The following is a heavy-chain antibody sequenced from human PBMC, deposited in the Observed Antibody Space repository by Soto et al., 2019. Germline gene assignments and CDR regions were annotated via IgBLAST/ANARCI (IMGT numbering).Heavy chain of an antibody. CDR3: AKDRMVRETYYYYYMDV. J-gene: IGHJ6*03. D-gene: IGHD3-10*01. Sequence: GGSLRLSCAASGFTFSSYGMHWVRQAPGKGLEWVAVISYDGSNKYYADSVKGRFTISRDNSKNTLYLQMNSLRAEDTAVYYCAKDRMVRETYYYYYMDVWGKGTTVTVSS. CDR1: GFTFSSYG. CDR2: ISYDGSNK. V-gene: IGHV3-30*18.